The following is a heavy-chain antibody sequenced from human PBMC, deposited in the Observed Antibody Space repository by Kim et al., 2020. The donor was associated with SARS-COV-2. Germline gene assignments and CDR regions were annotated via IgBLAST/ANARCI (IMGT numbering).Heavy chain of an antibody. CDR3: AKDLGYDSDLPDY. D-gene: IGHD6-19*01. Sequence: YADYLKCRVTVSRDNDKNSLSLQMNGLIAGDTALYYCAKDLGYDSDLPDYWGQGTLVTVSS. V-gene: IGHV3-9*01. J-gene: IGHJ4*02.